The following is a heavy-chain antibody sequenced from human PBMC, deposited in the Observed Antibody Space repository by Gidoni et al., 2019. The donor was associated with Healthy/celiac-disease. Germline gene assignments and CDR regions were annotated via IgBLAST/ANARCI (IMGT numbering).Heavy chain of an antibody. J-gene: IGHJ4*02. CDR2: INPNSGGT. Sequence: QVQLVQSGAEVKKPGASVNVPCKASGYTFTGYYMHWVRQAPGQGLGWMGWINPNSGGTNYAQKFQGRVTMTRDTSISTAYMELSRLRSDDTAVYYCARDPVPAAIRGLDYWSQGTLGTVSS. CDR1: GYTFTGYY. V-gene: IGHV1-2*02. CDR3: ARDPVPAAIRGLDY. D-gene: IGHD2-2*02.